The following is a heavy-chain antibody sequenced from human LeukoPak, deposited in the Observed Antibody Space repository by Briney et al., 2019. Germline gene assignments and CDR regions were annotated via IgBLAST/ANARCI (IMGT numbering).Heavy chain of an antibody. J-gene: IGHJ4*02. D-gene: IGHD5-12*01. Sequence: PGGSLRLSCAGSGFPFCSHGMSWVRQAPGKGLEWVSGISPGGGPTYYAAAVRGRFSISRDDLKNTLYLQMEPLRAEDTAVYYCAKDGAWLRFDDWGQGILVTVSS. CDR2: ISPGGGPT. V-gene: IGHV3-23*01. CDR1: GFPFCSHG. CDR3: AKDGAWLRFDD.